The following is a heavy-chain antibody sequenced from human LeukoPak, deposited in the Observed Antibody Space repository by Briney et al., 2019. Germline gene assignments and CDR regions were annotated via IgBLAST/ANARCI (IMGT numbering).Heavy chain of an antibody. CDR3: ARRDYGGTSAAFDI. V-gene: IGHV5-51*01. D-gene: IGHD4-23*01. Sequence: GASLKISCKGSGSNFTTYWVAWVRHMPGKGLEWMGIIFPGDSDTRYRPSFQGQVTISADKSISTAYLQWSSLKASDTAMYYCARRDYGGTSAAFDIWGQGTMVTVSS. J-gene: IGHJ3*02. CDR2: IFPGDSDT. CDR1: GSNFTTYW.